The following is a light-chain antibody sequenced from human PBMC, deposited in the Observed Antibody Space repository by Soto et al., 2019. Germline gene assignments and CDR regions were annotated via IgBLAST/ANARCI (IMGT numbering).Light chain of an antibody. V-gene: IGKV3-20*01. CDR3: QQYGSLSWT. CDR1: QSVSSY. CDR2: GAS. Sequence: EIVLTQSPATLSLSPGERATLSCRASQSVSSYLAWYQQKPGQAPRLLIHGASTRATGVPDRFSGSGSGTDFTLTISRLEPEDFAVYHCQQYGSLSWTFGQGTKVDI. J-gene: IGKJ1*01.